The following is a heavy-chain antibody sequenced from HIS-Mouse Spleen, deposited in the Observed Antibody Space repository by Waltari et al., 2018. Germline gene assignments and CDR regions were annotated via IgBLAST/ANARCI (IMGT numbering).Heavy chain of an antibody. CDR2: IWYDGSNK. Sequence: QVQLVESGGGVVQPGRSLRLSCAASGFTFSSYGMHWVRQAPGKGLEWVAVIWYDGSNKYYADSVKGRFTISRDNSKNTLYLQMNSLRAEDTAVYYCAKGESDYFDYWGQGTLVTVSS. CDR3: AKGESDYFDY. J-gene: IGHJ4*02. V-gene: IGHV3-33*06. D-gene: IGHD1-26*01. CDR1: GFTFSSYG.